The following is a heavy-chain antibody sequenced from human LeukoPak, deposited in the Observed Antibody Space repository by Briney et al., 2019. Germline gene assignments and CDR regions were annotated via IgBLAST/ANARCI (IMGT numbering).Heavy chain of an antibody. Sequence: SETLSLTCTVSGGSISSSSYYWGWIRQPPGKGLEWIGSIYYSGSTYYNPSLKSRVTISVDTSKNQFSLKQSSVTAADTAVYYCARDNYDFWSGTFGYWGQGTLVTVSS. J-gene: IGHJ4*02. CDR1: GGSISSSSYY. CDR3: ARDNYDFWSGTFGY. V-gene: IGHV4-39*07. CDR2: IYYSGST. D-gene: IGHD3-3*01.